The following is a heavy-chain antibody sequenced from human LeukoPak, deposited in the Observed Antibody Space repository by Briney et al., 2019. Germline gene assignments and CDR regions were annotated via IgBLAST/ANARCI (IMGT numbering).Heavy chain of an antibody. CDR3: ARDPAGVRGNFDY. D-gene: IGHD3-10*01. J-gene: IGHJ4*02. CDR1: GFTFNSYS. CDR2: IWFDGSNE. V-gene: IGHV3-33*01. Sequence: GGSLRLSCAASGFTFNSYSMHWVRQAPGEGLEWVAGIWFDGSNEYYADSVKGRFTIFRDNSKKMSYVQMNSLRAEDTAVYYCARDPAGVRGNFDYWGQGTLVTVSS.